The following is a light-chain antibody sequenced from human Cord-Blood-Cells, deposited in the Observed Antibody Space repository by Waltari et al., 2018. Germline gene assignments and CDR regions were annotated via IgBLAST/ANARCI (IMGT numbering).Light chain of an antibody. CDR2: GAS. Sequence: EIVLTQSPGTLSLSRGERATLSCRASQSASSSHLAWYKQKPGQAPRLLIYGASSRATGIPDRFSDSGSGTDFTLTISRLEPEDFAVYYCQQYGSSPRTFGQGTKVEIK. CDR1: QSASSSH. J-gene: IGKJ1*01. V-gene: IGKV3-20*01. CDR3: QQYGSSPRT.